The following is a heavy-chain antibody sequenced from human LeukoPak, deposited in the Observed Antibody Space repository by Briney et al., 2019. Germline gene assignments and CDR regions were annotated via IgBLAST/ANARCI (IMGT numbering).Heavy chain of an antibody. J-gene: IGHJ5*01. D-gene: IGHD2-15*01. CDR2: IYASGNI. Sequence: SETLSLTCTVSGGSISSGSYYWSWIRQPAGKGLEWIGRIYASGNINYNPSLKSRVTISVDTSKNQFSLKLSSVTAADTDLYYCATGYGKLDSWGQGTLVTVSS. V-gene: IGHV4-61*02. CDR1: GGSISSGSYY. CDR3: ATGYGKLDS.